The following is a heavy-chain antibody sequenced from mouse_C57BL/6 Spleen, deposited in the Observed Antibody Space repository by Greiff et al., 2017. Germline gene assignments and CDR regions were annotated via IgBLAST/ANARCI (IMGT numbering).Heavy chain of an antibody. V-gene: IGHV5-6*01. CDR1: GFTFSSYG. D-gene: IGHD1-1*01. Sequence: EVQVVESGGDLVKPGGSLKLSCAASGFTFSSYGMSWVRQTPDKRLEWVATISSGGSYTYYPDSVKGRFTISRDNAKNTLYLQMSSLKSEDTAMYYCARPDYYGSSYAYFDDWGQGTTLAVSS. CDR2: ISSGGSYT. CDR3: ARPDYYGSSYAYFDD. J-gene: IGHJ2*01.